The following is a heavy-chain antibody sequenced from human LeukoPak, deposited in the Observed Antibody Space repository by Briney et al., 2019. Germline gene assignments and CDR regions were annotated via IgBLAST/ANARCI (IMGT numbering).Heavy chain of an antibody. J-gene: IGHJ4*02. CDR3: ARDLELERNRWNYFES. V-gene: IGHV4-59*01. CDR2: MHYSGDT. D-gene: IGHD1-1*01. Sequence: PSETLSLTCTVSGGSISSFFWSWIRQPPGKGLEWIGSMHYSGDTKYNPSLKSRVSLSIDTSKQQFSLRLSSVTAADTAVYYCARDLELERNRWNYFESWGRGTLVTVSS. CDR1: GGSISSFF.